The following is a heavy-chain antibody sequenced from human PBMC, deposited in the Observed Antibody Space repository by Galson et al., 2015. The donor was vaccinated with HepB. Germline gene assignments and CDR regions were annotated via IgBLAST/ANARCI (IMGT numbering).Heavy chain of an antibody. CDR2: ISSQIYGGTR. V-gene: IGHV3-49*03. Sequence: SLRLSCAVAGFTFGDYALTWYRQGPGKGLEWVGFISSQIYGGTREYAASVKGRFTISRDDSKSIAYLQMNSLRTEDTGVYHCAREDCGVGSCYSWFDPWGQGTLVTVSS. CDR1: GFTFGDYA. J-gene: IGHJ5*02. D-gene: IGHD2-15*01. CDR3: AREDCGVGSCYSWFDP.